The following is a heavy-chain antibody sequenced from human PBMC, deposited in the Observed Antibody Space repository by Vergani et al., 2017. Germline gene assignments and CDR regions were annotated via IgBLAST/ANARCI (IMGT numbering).Heavy chain of an antibody. V-gene: IGHV3-23*01. Sequence: VQLQESGPGLLKPSETLSLTCTVSGYSISSGYYWGWIRQPPGKGLEWVSTISGSGGSTYYADSVKGRFTISRDNSKNTLYLQMNSLRAEDTAVYYCAKGVVVDSSSWHSVHWFDPWGQGTLVTVSS. CDR2: ISGSGGST. CDR3: AKGVVVDSSSWHSVHWFDP. D-gene: IGHD6-13*01. CDR1: GYSISSGYY. J-gene: IGHJ5*02.